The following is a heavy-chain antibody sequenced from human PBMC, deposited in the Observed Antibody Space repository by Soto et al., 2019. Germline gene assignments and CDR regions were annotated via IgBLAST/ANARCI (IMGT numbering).Heavy chain of an antibody. CDR3: AKALRGMGMFDY. V-gene: IGHV3-23*01. J-gene: IGHJ4*02. CDR2: ISGNSYST. D-gene: IGHD3-10*02. Sequence: EVQLLESGGGLEKPGGSLRLSCEVSGFTFSTYAMTWVRQAPGKGLGWVSVISGNSYSTYYADSVKGQFTISRDNSKTTLYLQMNSLRVDDTAVYFCAKALRGMGMFDYWSQGTLVTVSS. CDR1: GFTFSTYA.